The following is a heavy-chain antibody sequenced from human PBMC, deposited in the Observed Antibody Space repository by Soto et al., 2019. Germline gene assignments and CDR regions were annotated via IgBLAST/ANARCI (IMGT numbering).Heavy chain of an antibody. CDR2: ISSNGRST. Sequence: EVQLVESGGGLVQPGGSLRLSCAASGFTFSRYAMHWVRQAPGKGLEYVSAISSNGRSTYYANSVKGRFTISRDNSKNTLYLQMGSLRAEDMAVYYCARYGGSYYLDYWGQGTLVTVSS. V-gene: IGHV3-64*01. CDR3: ARYGGSYYLDY. CDR1: GFTFSRYA. J-gene: IGHJ4*02. D-gene: IGHD1-26*01.